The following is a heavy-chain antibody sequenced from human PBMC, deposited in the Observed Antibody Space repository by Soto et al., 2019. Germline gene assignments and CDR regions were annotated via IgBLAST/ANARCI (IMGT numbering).Heavy chain of an antibody. CDR2: ISGYNGNT. Sequence: QIQLVQSGGEVKKPGASVKVSCKASGYTFTNYGISWVRQAPGQGLEWMGWISGYNGNTNYAQKVKDRLTLTTDPATSTAYMELGSLRSDDSARYFCARDGHNSGGYLLHWGQGTLVTVSS. V-gene: IGHV1-18*01. CDR3: ARDGHNSGGYLLH. CDR1: GYTFTNYG. J-gene: IGHJ4*02. D-gene: IGHD6-25*01.